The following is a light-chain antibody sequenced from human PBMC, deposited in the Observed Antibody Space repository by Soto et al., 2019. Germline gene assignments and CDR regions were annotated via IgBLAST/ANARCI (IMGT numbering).Light chain of an antibody. CDR3: QKYNSAPLT. CDR1: QRISTY. CDR2: AAS. J-gene: IGKJ5*01. V-gene: IGKV1-27*01. Sequence: DIQMTQSPSSLSASVGDRVTITCRASQRISTYLNWYQQKPGKVPKLLIYAASTLQSGVPSRFSGSGSGTDFTLTISSLQPEDVATYYCQKYNSAPLTFGQGTRLEIK.